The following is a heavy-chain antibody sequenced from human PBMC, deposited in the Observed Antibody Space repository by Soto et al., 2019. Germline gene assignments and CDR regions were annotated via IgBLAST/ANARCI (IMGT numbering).Heavy chain of an antibody. J-gene: IGHJ5*02. D-gene: IGHD3-10*01. Sequence: QLQLQESGPGLVKPSETLSLTCTVSGGSISSSSYHWGWIRQPPGKGLEWIGSIYYSGSTYYNPSLTGRVNVSVDTSKNQSAMMVSSVTAADTAVYYCARRSYYGSGSHNWFDPWGQGTLVTVSS. CDR1: GGSISSSSYH. V-gene: IGHV4-39*01. CDR3: ARRSYYGSGSHNWFDP. CDR2: IYYSGST.